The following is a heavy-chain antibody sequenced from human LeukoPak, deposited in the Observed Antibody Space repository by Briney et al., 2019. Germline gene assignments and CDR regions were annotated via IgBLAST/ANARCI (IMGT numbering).Heavy chain of an antibody. CDR3: AKGRVVPAAMRINWFDS. CDR2: ISSSGSTI. D-gene: IGHD2-2*01. Sequence: GGSLRLSCAASGFTFSSYEMNWVRQAPGKGLEWVPYISSSGSTIYYADSVKGRFTISRDNAKNSLYLQMNSLRAEDTAVYYCAKGRVVPAAMRINWFDSWGQGTLVTVSS. V-gene: IGHV3-48*03. J-gene: IGHJ5*01. CDR1: GFTFSSYE.